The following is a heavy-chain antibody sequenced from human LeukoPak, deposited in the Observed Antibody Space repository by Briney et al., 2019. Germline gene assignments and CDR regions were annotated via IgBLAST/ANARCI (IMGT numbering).Heavy chain of an antibody. CDR2: IYYSGST. D-gene: IGHD4-17*01. Sequence: SETLSLTCTVSGGSISSYYWSWIRQPPGKGLEWIGYIYYSGSTNYNPSLKSRVTISVDTSKNQFSLKLSSVTAADTAVYYCASSLPGSYGDLYYYYGMDVWGQGTTVTVSS. CDR3: ASSLPGSYGDLYYYYGMDV. J-gene: IGHJ6*02. V-gene: IGHV4-59*08. CDR1: GGSISSYY.